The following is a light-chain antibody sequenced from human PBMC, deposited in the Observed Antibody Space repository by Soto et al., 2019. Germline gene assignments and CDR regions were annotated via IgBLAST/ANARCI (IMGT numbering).Light chain of an antibody. CDR2: DVS. Sequence: QSALTQPASVSGSPGQSISLSCTETSSDVGGYNYVSWYQQHPGKAPKLMIYDVSNRPSGVSNRFSGSKSGNTASLTISGLQAEDEADYYCSSYTSSSTPHYVFGTGTKVTVL. CDR1: SSDVGGYNY. CDR3: SSYTSSSTPHYV. V-gene: IGLV2-14*01. J-gene: IGLJ1*01.